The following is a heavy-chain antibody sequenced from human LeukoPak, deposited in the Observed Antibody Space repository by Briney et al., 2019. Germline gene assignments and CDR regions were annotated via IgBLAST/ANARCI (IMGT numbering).Heavy chain of an antibody. J-gene: IGHJ4*02. Sequence: SETLSLTCAVYGGSFSGYYWSWIRQPPGKGLEWIGEINHSGSTNYNPSLKSRVTISVDTSKNQFSLKLSSVTAADTAVYYCARDVWFGELFTLYYFDYWGQGTLVTVSS. CDR2: INHSGST. CDR1: GGSFSGYY. CDR3: ARDVWFGELFTLYYFDY. D-gene: IGHD3-10*01. V-gene: IGHV4-34*01.